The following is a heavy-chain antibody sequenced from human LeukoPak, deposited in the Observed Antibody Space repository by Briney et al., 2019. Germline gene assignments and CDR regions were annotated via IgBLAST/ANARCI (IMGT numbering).Heavy chain of an antibody. CDR1: GGSFSSFY. J-gene: IGHJ4*02. CDR2: IYYSGSP. D-gene: IGHD2-2*01. V-gene: IGHV4-59*01. Sequence: PSETLSLTCTVSGGSFSSFYWSWIRQPPGKGLEWIGYIYYSGSPNYNPSLKSRVTISVDTSKNQFSLKLSSVTAADTAVYYCARWPNCSSTSCPPDYWGQGTLVTVSS. CDR3: ARWPNCSSTSCPPDY.